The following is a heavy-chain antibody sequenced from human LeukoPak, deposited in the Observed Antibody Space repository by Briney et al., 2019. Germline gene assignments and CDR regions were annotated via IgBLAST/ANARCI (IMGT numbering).Heavy chain of an antibody. V-gene: IGHV3-20*04. J-gene: IGHJ4*02. CDR1: GFTFDDYG. CDR2: INWNGGST. D-gene: IGHD3-22*01. Sequence: GGSLRLSCAASGFTFDDYGMSWVRQAPGKGLEWVSGINWNGGSTGYADSVKGRFTISRDNAKNSLYLQMNSLRAEDTALYYCAKATHYYDSSGSGYWGQGTLVTVSS. CDR3: AKATHYYDSSGSGY.